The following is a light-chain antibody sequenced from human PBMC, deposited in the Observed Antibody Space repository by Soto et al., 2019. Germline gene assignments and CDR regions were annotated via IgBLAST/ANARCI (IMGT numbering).Light chain of an antibody. CDR2: DAS. V-gene: IGKV1-33*01. CDR1: QDVGTC. Sequence: DIQMTQSPSSPSASVGDRVTITCQASQDVGTCLNWYQQRPGRAPKFLIQDASNLETGVPSRFSGSGSGTHFSFTITSLQPEDIATYYCQQCRDVPLTFGGGTKVDIK. CDR3: QQCRDVPLT. J-gene: IGKJ4*01.